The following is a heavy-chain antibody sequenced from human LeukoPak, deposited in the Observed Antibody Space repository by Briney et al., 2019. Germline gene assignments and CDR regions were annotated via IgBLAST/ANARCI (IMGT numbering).Heavy chain of an antibody. CDR1: GFTFTGYY. CDR3: ARSPHILTGENFDY. Sequence: TGGSLRLSCTAPGFTFTGYYMHWVRQAPRQGLEWMGWINPNHGDTNYAQKFQDRVSMTRDTSISTAYMHLSRLRSADTAVYYCARSPHILTGENFDYWGQGTLLTVSS. CDR2: INPNHGDT. D-gene: IGHD3-9*01. V-gene: IGHV1-2*02. J-gene: IGHJ4*02.